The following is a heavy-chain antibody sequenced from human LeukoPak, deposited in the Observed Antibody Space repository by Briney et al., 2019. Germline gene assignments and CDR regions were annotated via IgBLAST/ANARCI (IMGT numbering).Heavy chain of an antibody. CDR3: AKDRHYYGSGSPGDY. V-gene: IGHV3-7*03. CDR2: IKEDESEK. D-gene: IGHD3-10*01. J-gene: IGHJ4*02. CDR1: GFTFSSYW. Sequence: GGSLRLSCAASGFTFSSYWMGWVRQAPGNGPEWVANIKEDESEKNYVDSVKGRFTISRDSAKNALYLQMNSLRAEDTAVYYCAKDRHYYGSGSPGDYWGQGTLVTVSS.